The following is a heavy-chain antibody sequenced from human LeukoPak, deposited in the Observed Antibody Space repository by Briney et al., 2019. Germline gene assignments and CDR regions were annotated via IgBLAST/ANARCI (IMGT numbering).Heavy chain of an antibody. CDR2: IYYSGST. J-gene: IGHJ4*02. D-gene: IGHD6-19*01. CDR1: GXSISSYY. Sequence: SETLSLTCTVSGXSISSYYWSWIRQPPGKGLEWIGYIYYSGSTNYNPSLKSRVTISVDTSKNQFSLKLSSVTAADTAVYYCARQIAVAGPSFDYWGQGTLVTVSS. V-gene: IGHV4-59*08. CDR3: ARQIAVAGPSFDY.